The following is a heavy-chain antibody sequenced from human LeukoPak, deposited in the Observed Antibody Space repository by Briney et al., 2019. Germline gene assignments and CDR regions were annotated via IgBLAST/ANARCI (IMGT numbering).Heavy chain of an antibody. CDR3: ARGEEYVWGSYRYDY. V-gene: IGHV1-69*06. Sequence: ASVKVSCKASGGTFNSYAITWVRQAPGQGLEWMGGIIPFFDTTNYAQKFQGRVTITADKSTSTAYMELSSLRSEDTAVYYCARGEEYVWGSYRYDYWGQGTLVTVSS. CDR2: IIPFFDTT. CDR1: GGTFNSYA. D-gene: IGHD3-16*02. J-gene: IGHJ4*02.